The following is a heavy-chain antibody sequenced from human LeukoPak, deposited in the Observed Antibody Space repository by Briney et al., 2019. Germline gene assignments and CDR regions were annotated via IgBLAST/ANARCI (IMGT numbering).Heavy chain of an antibody. CDR3: AKAKVGSAWIYLY. D-gene: IGHD5-12*01. CDR1: GFTLSSYA. CDR2: WSSTNT. Sequence: GGSLRLSCAASGFTLSSYAMTWVRQAPGKGLEWVSTWSSTNTYYADSVKGRFTISRDNSKNTLYVQMNSLRAEDTAVYFCAKAKVGSAWIYLYCGEGILVTVSS. J-gene: IGHJ4*02. V-gene: IGHV3-23*01.